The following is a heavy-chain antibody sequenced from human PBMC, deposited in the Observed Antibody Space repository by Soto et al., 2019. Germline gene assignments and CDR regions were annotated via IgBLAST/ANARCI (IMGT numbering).Heavy chain of an antibody. CDR2: ISYDGSNK. Sequence: QVQLVESGGGVVQPGRSLRLSCAASGFTFSSYGMHWVRQAPGKGLEWVAVISYDGSNKYYADSVKGRFTISRDNSKITLYLQMNSLRAEDTAVYYCSRKKKYYYASSGPFDYWGQGTLVTVSS. J-gene: IGHJ4*02. CDR1: GFTFSSYG. V-gene: IGHV3-30*03. CDR3: SRKKKYYYASSGPFDY. D-gene: IGHD3-22*01.